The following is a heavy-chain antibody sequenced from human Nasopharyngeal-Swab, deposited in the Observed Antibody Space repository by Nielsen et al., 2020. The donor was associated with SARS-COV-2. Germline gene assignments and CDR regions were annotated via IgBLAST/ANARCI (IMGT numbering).Heavy chain of an antibody. V-gene: IGHV1-18*01. Sequence: ASVKVSCKASGYTFINYGITWVRQAPGQGLEWMGWSSPNNRDTAYAQKFQGRVTVTTDTSTNTAYMELRSLRSDDTAIYYGARKRGEEYLSQFDYWGQGTLVTVSS. CDR1: GYTFINYG. CDR2: SSPNNRDT. D-gene: IGHD3-16*01. J-gene: IGHJ4*02. CDR3: ARKRGEEYLSQFDY.